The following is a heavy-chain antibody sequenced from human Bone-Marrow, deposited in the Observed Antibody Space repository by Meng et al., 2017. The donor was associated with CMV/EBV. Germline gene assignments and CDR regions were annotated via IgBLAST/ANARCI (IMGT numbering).Heavy chain of an antibody. D-gene: IGHD3-10*01. Sequence: SETLSLTCAVYGGSFSGYYWSWIRQPPGKGLEWIGEINHSGSTNYNPSLKSRVTISVDTSKNQFSLKLSSVTAADTAVYYCARGPKRVRGVVVLYYVDYWGQGTLVTVSS. CDR1: GGSFSGYY. CDR2: INHSGST. J-gene: IGHJ4*02. CDR3: ARGPKRVRGVVVLYYVDY. V-gene: IGHV4-34*01.